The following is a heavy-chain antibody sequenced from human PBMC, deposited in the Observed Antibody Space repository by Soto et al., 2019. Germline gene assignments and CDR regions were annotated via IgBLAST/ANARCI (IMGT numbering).Heavy chain of an antibody. CDR1: GGSISSYY. CDR2: IYYNGRT. V-gene: IGHV4-59*01. J-gene: IGHJ6*02. CDR3: ARGAEWFGGRMDV. D-gene: IGHD3-10*01. Sequence: QVQLQESGPGLVKPSETLSLTCTVSGGSISSYYLTWIRQPPGKGLEWIGYIYYNGRTNYNPSLKSRVTISLHTSKNQFSLNLSSVTAADTAVYYCARGAEWFGGRMDVWGQGTTVTVSS.